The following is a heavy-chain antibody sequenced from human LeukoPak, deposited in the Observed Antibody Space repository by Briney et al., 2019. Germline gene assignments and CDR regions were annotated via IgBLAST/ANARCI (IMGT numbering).Heavy chain of an antibody. D-gene: IGHD6-19*01. Sequence: SETLSLTCTVSGGSISSSSYFWGWIRQPPGKGLEWIGSIYYSGSTYYNPSLKSRVTMSVDRSKNQFSLNLRSVTAADTAVYYCARHRGLAVTAVDYWGQGTLVTVSS. J-gene: IGHJ4*02. V-gene: IGHV4-39*01. CDR3: ARHRGLAVTAVDY. CDR2: IYYSGST. CDR1: GGSISSSSYF.